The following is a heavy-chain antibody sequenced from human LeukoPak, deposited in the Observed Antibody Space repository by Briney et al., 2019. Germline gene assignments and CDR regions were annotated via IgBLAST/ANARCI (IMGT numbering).Heavy chain of an antibody. CDR1: GFTFDDYA. J-gene: IGHJ5*02. Sequence: GGSLRLSCAASGFTFDDYAMHWVRQAPGKGLEWVSGISWNSGSIGYADSVKGRFTISRDNSKNTLYLQMNSLRAEDTAVYYCARVAITMVRGRWFGPWGQGTLVTVSS. D-gene: IGHD3-10*01. V-gene: IGHV3-9*01. CDR2: ISWNSGSI. CDR3: ARVAITMVRGRWFGP.